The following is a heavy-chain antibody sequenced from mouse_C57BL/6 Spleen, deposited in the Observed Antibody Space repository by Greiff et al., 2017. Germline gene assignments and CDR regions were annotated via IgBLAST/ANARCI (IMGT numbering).Heavy chain of an antibody. J-gene: IGHJ4*01. CDR3: TRASDCDAMDY. CDR2: IDPETGGT. Sequence: QVQLQQSGAELVRPGASVTLSCKASGYTFTDYEMHWVKQTPVHGLEWIGAIDPETGGTAYNQKFKGKAILTADKSSSTAYMELRSLTSEDSAVYYCTRASDCDAMDYWGQGTSVTVAS. CDR1: GYTFTDYE. V-gene: IGHV1-15*01. D-gene: IGHD2-13*01.